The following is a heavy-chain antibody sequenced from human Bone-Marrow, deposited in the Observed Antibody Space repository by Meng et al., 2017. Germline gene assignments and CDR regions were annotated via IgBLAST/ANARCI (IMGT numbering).Heavy chain of an antibody. CDR2: IYPGDSDT. Sequence: GESLKISCKGSGYSFTSYWIGWVRQMPGKGLEWMGIIYPGDSDTRYSPSFQGQVTISADKSISTAYLQWSSLKASDTAMYYCVRCTDYQLKGCDYWGQGTLVTVSS. V-gene: IGHV5-51*01. CDR1: GYSFTSYW. D-gene: IGHD4-11*01. J-gene: IGHJ4*02. CDR3: VRCTDYQLKGCDY.